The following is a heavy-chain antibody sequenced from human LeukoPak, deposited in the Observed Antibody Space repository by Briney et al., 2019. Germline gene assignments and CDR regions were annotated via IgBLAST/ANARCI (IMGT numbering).Heavy chain of an antibody. Sequence: PSETLSLTCAVSGGSISSSYWWSWVRQPPGKGLEWIGDIYHSGSTNYNPSLKSRVTISVDTSKNQFSLKLSSVTAADTAVYYCARHSYDSSGYWFFFDYWGQGTLVTVSS. CDR1: GGSISSSYW. V-gene: IGHV4-4*02. CDR2: IYHSGST. D-gene: IGHD3-22*01. CDR3: ARHSYDSSGYWFFFDY. J-gene: IGHJ4*02.